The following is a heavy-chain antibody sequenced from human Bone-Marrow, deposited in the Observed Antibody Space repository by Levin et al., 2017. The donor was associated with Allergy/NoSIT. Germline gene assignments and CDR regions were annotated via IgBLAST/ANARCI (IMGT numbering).Heavy chain of an antibody. CDR1: GFAFSNFG. V-gene: IGHV3-48*04. J-gene: IGHJ6*02. CDR3: ARDPDYTGYYFYGLDA. Sequence: PGGSLRLSCAASGFAFSNFGMNWVRQAPGKGLEWVSYISSSSSTIYYADSVKGRFTIYRDNAQNSLYLQMNSLRAEDTAVYYCARDPDYTGYYFYGLDAWGQGTTVTVSS. D-gene: IGHD2/OR15-2a*01. CDR2: ISSSSSTI.